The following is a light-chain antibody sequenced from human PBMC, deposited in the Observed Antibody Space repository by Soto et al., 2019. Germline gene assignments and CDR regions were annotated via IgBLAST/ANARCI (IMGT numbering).Light chain of an antibody. CDR3: QQSYNTPWT. J-gene: IGKJ1*01. CDR1: QSISSH. V-gene: IGKV1-39*01. CDR2: AAS. Sequence: DIQMTQSPSSLSASVGDRVTITCRASQSISSHLNWYQQKPGRAPKLLIYAASSLQSGVPSRFSGSGSGTDFTLTINTLQPEDFATYYCQQSYNTPWTFGQGTKVEIK.